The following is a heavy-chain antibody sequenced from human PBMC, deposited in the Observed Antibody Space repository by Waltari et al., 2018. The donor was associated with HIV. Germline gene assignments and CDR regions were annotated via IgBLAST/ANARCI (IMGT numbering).Heavy chain of an antibody. CDR3: ARDCSGGSCYPPNYYYYFGLDV. CDR1: GASVSRNTFY. Sequence: QVQLLESGPGLVKPSETLSLTCSVSGASVSRNTFYWTWIRQTPEKGLEWIGYVYSSGSTNYTPSPKSGVTTSIYTSKNPRCLRLRSVTAADTGVYYCARDCSGGSCYPPNYYYYFGLDVWGQGTTVTVSS. D-gene: IGHD2-15*01. V-gene: IGHV4-61*01. CDR2: VYSSGST. J-gene: IGHJ6*02.